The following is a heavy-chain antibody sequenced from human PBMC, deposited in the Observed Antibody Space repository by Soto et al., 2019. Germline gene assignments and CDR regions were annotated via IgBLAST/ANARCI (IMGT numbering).Heavy chain of an antibody. V-gene: IGHV4-34*01. D-gene: IGHD6-19*01. CDR1: GGSFSGYY. Sequence: SETLTLTCAVYGGSFSGYYWSWIRQPPGKGLEWIGEINHSGSTNYNPSLKSRVTISVDTSKNQFSLKLSSVTAADTAVYYCARGMLNKAVAGRESLYYYGMDVWGQGTTVTVSS. CDR3: ARGMLNKAVAGRESLYYYGMDV. CDR2: INHSGST. J-gene: IGHJ6*02.